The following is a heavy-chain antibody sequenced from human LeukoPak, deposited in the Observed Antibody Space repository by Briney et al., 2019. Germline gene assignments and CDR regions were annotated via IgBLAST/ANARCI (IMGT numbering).Heavy chain of an antibody. CDR2: IIPIFGTA. D-gene: IGHD3-3*01. CDR1: GGTFSSYA. CDR3: ASSHYDFWSGPIDY. Sequence: SVKVSCKASGGTFSSYAISWVRQAPGQGLEWMGGIIPIFGTANYAQKFQGRVTITADESTSTAYMELSSLRSEDTAVYYCASSHYDFWSGPIDYWGQEPWSPSPQ. J-gene: IGHJ4*01. V-gene: IGHV1-69*01.